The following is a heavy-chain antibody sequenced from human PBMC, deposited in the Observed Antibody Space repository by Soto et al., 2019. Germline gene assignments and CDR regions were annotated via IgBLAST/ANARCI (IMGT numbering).Heavy chain of an antibody. V-gene: IGHV4-34*01. Sequence: TSETLSLTCVVYGGSFSGYYWSWIRQPPGRGLERIGEINHSGSTNYNPSLKSRVTISVDTSKNQFSLKLSSVTAADTAVYYCARGGDYYYIDVWGQGTTVTVSS. CDR3: ARGGDYYYIDV. J-gene: IGHJ6*03. CDR1: GGSFSGYY. CDR2: INHSGST.